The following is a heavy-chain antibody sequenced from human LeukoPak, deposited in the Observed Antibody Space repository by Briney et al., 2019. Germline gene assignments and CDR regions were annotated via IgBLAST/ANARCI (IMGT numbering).Heavy chain of an antibody. Sequence: GGSLRLSCAASGFTFSSYAMSWVRQAPGKGLEWVSSISSSSSYIYYADSVKGRFTISRDNAKNSLYLQMNSLRAEDTAVYYCARDGVDLDYYGSGTVDYWGQGTLVTVSS. CDR1: GFTFSSYA. D-gene: IGHD3-10*01. V-gene: IGHV3-21*01. CDR3: ARDGVDLDYYGSGTVDY. CDR2: ISSSSSYI. J-gene: IGHJ4*02.